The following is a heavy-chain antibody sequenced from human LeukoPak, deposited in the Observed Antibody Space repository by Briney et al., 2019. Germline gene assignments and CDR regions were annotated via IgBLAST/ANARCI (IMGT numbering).Heavy chain of an antibody. V-gene: IGHV4-34*01. D-gene: IGHD6-19*01. CDR3: AMSSSVTRFDY. CDR1: GGSFSGYY. Sequence: PSETLSLTCAVYGGSFSGYYWSWIRQPPGKGLEWIGEINHSGSTNYNPSLKSRVTISVDTSKNQFSLMLNSVTAADTAVYYCAMSSSVTRFDYWGQGTLVTVSS. J-gene: IGHJ4*02. CDR2: INHSGST.